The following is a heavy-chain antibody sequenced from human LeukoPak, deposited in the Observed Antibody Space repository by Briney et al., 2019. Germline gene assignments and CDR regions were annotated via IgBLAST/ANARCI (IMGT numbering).Heavy chain of an antibody. V-gene: IGHV4-34*01. CDR2: INHSGST. CDR1: GGSFSGYY. Sequence: PSETLSLTCAVYGGSFSGYYWSWVRQPPGKGLEWIGGINHSGSTNYNPSLKSRVTMSVDTSNNQFSLKLSSLTAADTAVYYCARKGYCGGDCYGAEDYWGQGSLVIVSS. CDR3: ARKGYCGGDCYGAEDY. D-gene: IGHD2-21*02. J-gene: IGHJ4*02.